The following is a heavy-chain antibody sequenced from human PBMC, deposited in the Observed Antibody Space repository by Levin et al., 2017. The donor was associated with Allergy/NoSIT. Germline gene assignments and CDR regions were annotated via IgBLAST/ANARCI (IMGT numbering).Heavy chain of an antibody. CDR1: GFTVSSNY. J-gene: IGHJ3*02. Sequence: GGSLRLSCAASGFTVSSNYMSWVRQAPGKGLEWVSVIYSGGSTYYADSVKGRFTISRDNSKNTLYLQMNSLRAEDTAVYYCASRYGGNSRRDAFDIWGQGTMVTVSS. CDR2: IYSGGST. D-gene: IGHD4-23*01. CDR3: ASRYGGNSRRDAFDI. V-gene: IGHV3-53*01.